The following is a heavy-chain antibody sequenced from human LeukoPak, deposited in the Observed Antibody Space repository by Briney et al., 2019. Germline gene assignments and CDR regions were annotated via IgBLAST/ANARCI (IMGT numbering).Heavy chain of an antibody. V-gene: IGHV4-59*01. Sequence: SETLSLTCTVSGGSISSYYWSWIRQPPGKGLEWIGYIYYSGSTNYNPSLKSRVTISVDTSKNQFSLKLSSVTAADTAVYYCARSGWYSYYYYMDVWGKGTTVTISS. D-gene: IGHD6-19*01. CDR1: GGSISSYY. CDR2: IYYSGST. J-gene: IGHJ6*03. CDR3: ARSGWYSYYYYMDV.